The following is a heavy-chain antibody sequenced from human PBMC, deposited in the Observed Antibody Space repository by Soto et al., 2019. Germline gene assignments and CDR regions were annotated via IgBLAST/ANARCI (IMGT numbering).Heavy chain of an antibody. Sequence: QVQLQESGPGLVKPSGTLSLTCAVSGGSISSSNWWSWVRPPPGKGLEWIGEIYHSGTTNYNPSLKSRIPISVDKSKTQFSLKLSSVTAADTAVYYCARDRGYSYAEYYFDYWGQGTLVTVSS. J-gene: IGHJ4*02. CDR1: GGSISSSNW. CDR3: ARDRGYSYAEYYFDY. V-gene: IGHV4-4*02. CDR2: IYHSGTT. D-gene: IGHD5-18*01.